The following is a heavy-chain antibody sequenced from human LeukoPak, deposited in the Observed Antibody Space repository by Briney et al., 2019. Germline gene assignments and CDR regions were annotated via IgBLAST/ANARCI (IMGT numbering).Heavy chain of an antibody. CDR2: ISTSGTII. J-gene: IGHJ3*02. CDR3: ARDQGYCSSTTCYGVSAFDI. Sequence: PGGSLRLSCAASGFSFSNYDMNWVRQAPGKGLEWVSYISTSGTIIYYADSVKGRFTISRDNAKNSLYLQMNSLRGEDTAVYYCARDQGYCSSTTCYGVSAFDIRGQGTMVTVSS. V-gene: IGHV3-48*03. CDR1: GFSFSNYD. D-gene: IGHD2-2*01.